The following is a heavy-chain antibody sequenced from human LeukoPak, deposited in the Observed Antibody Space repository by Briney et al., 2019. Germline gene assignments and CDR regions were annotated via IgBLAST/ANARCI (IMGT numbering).Heavy chain of an antibody. D-gene: IGHD1-26*01. CDR3: ARHGTWELPYFDY. Sequence: SGTLSLTCTVSGGSISSSSYYWGWIRQPPGKGLEWIGSIYYSGSTYYNPSLKSRVTISVDTSKNQFSLKLSSVTAADTAVYYCARHGTWELPYFDYWGQGTLVTVSS. CDR2: IYYSGST. V-gene: IGHV4-39*01. CDR1: GGSISSSSYY. J-gene: IGHJ4*02.